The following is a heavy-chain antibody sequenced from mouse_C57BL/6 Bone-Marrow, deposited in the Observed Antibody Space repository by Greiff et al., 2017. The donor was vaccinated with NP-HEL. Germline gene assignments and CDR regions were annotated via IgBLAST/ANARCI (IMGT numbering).Heavy chain of an antibody. CDR2: IYPRSGNT. Sequence: VKLQQSGAELARPGASVKLSCKASGYTFTSYGISWVKQRTGQGLEWIGEIYPRSGNTYYNEKFKGKATLTADKSSSTAYMELRSLTSEDSAVYFCARDGYYLQGFAYWGQGTLVTVSA. V-gene: IGHV1-81*01. CDR3: ARDGYYLQGFAY. CDR1: GYTFTSYG. J-gene: IGHJ3*01. D-gene: IGHD2-3*01.